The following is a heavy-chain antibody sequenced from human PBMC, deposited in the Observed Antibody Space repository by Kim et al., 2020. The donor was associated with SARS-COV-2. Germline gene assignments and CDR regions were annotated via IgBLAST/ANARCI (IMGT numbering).Heavy chain of an antibody. CDR1: GFTLRNYF. CDR3: AKDLHTSGYS. V-gene: IGHV3-23*01. Sequence: GGSLRLSCAASGFTLRNYFLTWVRQAPGKGLEWVSTISGSGGDTYYADSVKGRFTISRDNSKNTLYLQMNSLRAGDTAMYYCAKDLHTSGYSWGQGTLVTVSS. J-gene: IGHJ4*02. D-gene: IGHD5-12*01. CDR2: ISGSGGDT.